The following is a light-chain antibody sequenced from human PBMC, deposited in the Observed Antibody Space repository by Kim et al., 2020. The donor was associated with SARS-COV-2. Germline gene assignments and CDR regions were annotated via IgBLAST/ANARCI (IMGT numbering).Light chain of an antibody. V-gene: IGLV1-47*01. J-gene: IGLJ3*02. CDR2: RDD. CDR1: SSNIEPND. Sequence: GQRLTISCSGSSSNIEPNDVSWYQQLPGTAPKLLIYRDDQRPSGVPDRFSGSKSGTSASLAISGLRSEDEADYYCSVWDDSLSGWVFGGGTQLTVL. CDR3: SVWDDSLSGWV.